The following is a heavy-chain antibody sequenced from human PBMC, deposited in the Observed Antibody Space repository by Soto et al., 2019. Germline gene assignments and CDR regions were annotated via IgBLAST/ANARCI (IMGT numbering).Heavy chain of an antibody. D-gene: IGHD3-22*01. CDR1: GFSLSTTGVG. Sequence: SGPTLVNTTQTLTLTCTFSGFSLSTTGVGVGWIRQAPGKALEWLALIYWDDGKRYSPSLNNRLTITKDISKYQVVLAMTNMDPMDTATYSCAHRRYESGSRPFDFCGQGTLVTVSS. J-gene: IGHJ4*02. CDR3: AHRRYESGSRPFDF. CDR2: IYWDDGK. V-gene: IGHV2-5*02.